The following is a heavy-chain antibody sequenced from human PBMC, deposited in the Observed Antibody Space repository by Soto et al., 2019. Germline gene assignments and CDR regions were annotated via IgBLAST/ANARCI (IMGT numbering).Heavy chain of an antibody. D-gene: IGHD2-21*02. CDR3: AAYCGGDCYGRGFDY. Sequence: QLQLQESGSGLVMPSQTLSLTCAVSGGSISSGGYSWSWIRQPPGKGLEWIGYIYHSGSTYYNPSLKSRVTISVDRSKNQFSLKLSSVTAADTAVYYCAAYCGGDCYGRGFDYWGQGTLVTVS. V-gene: IGHV4-30-2*01. CDR2: IYHSGST. J-gene: IGHJ4*02. CDR1: GGSISSGGYS.